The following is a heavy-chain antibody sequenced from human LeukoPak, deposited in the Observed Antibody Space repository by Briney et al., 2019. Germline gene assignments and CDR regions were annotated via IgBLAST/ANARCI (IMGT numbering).Heavy chain of an antibody. CDR3: AKDGLIRFFDY. D-gene: IGHD2-8*01. CDR2: ISNDGNNK. J-gene: IGHJ4*02. V-gene: IGHV3-30*18. Sequence: RMSLRLSCAASGFIFSSYGMYWVRQAPGKGLEWVAVISNDGNNKQYADSVKGRFTISRDNSKNTLYLHMNSLRADDTAVYHCAKDGLIRFFDYWGQGTLVT. CDR1: GFIFSSYG.